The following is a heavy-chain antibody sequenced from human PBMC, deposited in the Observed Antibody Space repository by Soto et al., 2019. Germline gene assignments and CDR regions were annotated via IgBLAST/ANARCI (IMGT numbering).Heavy chain of an antibody. D-gene: IGHD1-26*01. Sequence: RSLTCAVSGYSISSGYYWGWIRQPPGKGLEWIGSIYHSGSTYYNPSLKSRVTISVDTSKNQFSLKLSSVAAADTAVYYCASLGRSSALFFFDYWGQGTLVTVS. J-gene: IGHJ4*02. CDR1: GYSISSGYY. CDR2: IYHSGST. V-gene: IGHV4-38-2*01. CDR3: ASLGRSSALFFFDY.